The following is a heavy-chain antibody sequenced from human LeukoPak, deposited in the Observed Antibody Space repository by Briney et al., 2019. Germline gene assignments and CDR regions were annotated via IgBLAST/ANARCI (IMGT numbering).Heavy chain of an antibody. CDR1: GYTFTSYG. CDR3: ARDRGYYDFWSGTPTDAFDI. V-gene: IGHV1-18*01. J-gene: IGHJ3*02. CDR2: ISAYTGNT. Sequence: ASVKVSCKASGYTFTSYGISWVRQAPGQGLEWMGWISAYTGNTNYAQKLQGRVTMTTDTSTSTAYMELRSLRSDDTAVYYCARDRGYYDFWSGTPTDAFDIWGQGTMVTVSS. D-gene: IGHD3-3*01.